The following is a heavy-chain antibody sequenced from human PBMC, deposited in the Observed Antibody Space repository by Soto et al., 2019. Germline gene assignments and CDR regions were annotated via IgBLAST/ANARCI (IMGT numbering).Heavy chain of an antibody. Sequence: PGESLKISCKGSGYTFSSFWIGWVRQLPGQGLEWMGRIYPSDHYTSYSPSFHGKVTISAEKSINTAYLQWNSLEASDSALYYCERTLRIGPYCDHWGQGALVTVSS. CDR3: ERTLRIGPYCDH. CDR2: IYPSDHYT. J-gene: IGHJ4*02. CDR1: GYTFSSFW. V-gene: IGHV5-51*01.